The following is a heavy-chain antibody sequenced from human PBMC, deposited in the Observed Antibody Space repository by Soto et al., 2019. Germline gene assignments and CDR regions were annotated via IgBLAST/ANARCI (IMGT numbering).Heavy chain of an antibody. CDR2: ISAYNGNT. J-gene: IGHJ4*02. V-gene: IGHV1-18*01. Sequence: ASVKVSCKASGYTFSSYGISWVRQAPGQGLEWLGWISAYNGNTNYAQRLQGRVTMTTDTSTSTAYMELRSLRSDDTAVYYCARDRGLYNWNDLDYWGQGTLVTVSS. CDR1: GYTFSSYG. D-gene: IGHD1-20*01. CDR3: ARDRGLYNWNDLDY.